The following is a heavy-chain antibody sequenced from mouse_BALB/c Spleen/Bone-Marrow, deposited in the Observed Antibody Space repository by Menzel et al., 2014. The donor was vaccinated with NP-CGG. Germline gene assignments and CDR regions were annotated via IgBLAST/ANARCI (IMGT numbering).Heavy chain of an antibody. D-gene: IGHD6-1*01. J-gene: IGHJ4*01. CDR1: GYTFTDYA. CDR3: ARVPGYDAMDY. V-gene: IGHV1S137*01. CDR2: ISTYYGDA. Sequence: VQLQESGAELVRPGVSVKISCKGSGYTFTDYAMHWVKQSHAKSLEWIGIISTYYGDASYSQKFKGKATMTVDKSSSTAYMDLARLTSEDSAIYYCARVPGYDAMDYWGQGTSVTDSS.